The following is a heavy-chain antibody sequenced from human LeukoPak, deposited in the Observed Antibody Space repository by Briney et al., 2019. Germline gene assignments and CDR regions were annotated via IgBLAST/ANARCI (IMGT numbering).Heavy chain of an antibody. J-gene: IGHJ3*02. Sequence: SETLSLTCAVYGGSFSGYYWSWIRQPPGKGLEWIGEINHSGSTNYNPSLKSRATISVDTSKNQFSLKLSSVTAADTAVYYCARGYPLLWFGGAFDIWGQGTMVTVSS. D-gene: IGHD3-10*01. CDR1: GGSFSGYY. CDR3: ARGYPLLWFGGAFDI. V-gene: IGHV4-34*01. CDR2: INHSGST.